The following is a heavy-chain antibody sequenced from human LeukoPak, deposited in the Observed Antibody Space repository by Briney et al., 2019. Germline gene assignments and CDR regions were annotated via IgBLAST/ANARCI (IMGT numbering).Heavy chain of an antibody. CDR1: GYTFTSNY. CDR3: ARESSLGGGFDY. V-gene: IGHV1-46*01. D-gene: IGHD3-16*01. J-gene: IGHJ4*02. CDR2: IYPRDGST. Sequence: ASVKVSCKASGYTFTSNYIHWVRQAPGQGLEWMGMIYPRDGSTSYAQKFQGRVTVTRDTSTSTVHMELSRLRSDDTAVYYCARESSLGGGFDYWGQGTLVTVSS.